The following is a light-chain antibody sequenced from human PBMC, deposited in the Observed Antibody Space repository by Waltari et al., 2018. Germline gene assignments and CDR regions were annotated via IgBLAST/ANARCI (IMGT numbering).Light chain of an antibody. J-gene: IGLJ2*01. CDR2: EGS. V-gene: IGLV2-8*01. CDR1: TNDIGSYDY. Sequence: QSALTQPPSASGSPGHSVTLSCTGTTNDIGSYDYVSWYQHHPGKAPKLIIYEGSNRPSGVSKRFSGSKSGSTASLTVSALQVEDEAIYYCSSYVASRIVFGGGTRLTVL. CDR3: SSYVASRIV.